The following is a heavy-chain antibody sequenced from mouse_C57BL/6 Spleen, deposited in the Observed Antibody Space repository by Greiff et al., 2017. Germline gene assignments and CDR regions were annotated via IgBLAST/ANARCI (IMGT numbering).Heavy chain of an antibody. CDR1: GFTFSSYT. J-gene: IGHJ1*03. D-gene: IGHD4-1*01. CDR3: ARATGTGYFDV. Sequence: EVQVVESGGGLVKPGGSLKLSCAASGFTFSSYTMSWVRQTPEKRLEWVATISGGGGNTYYPDRVKGRFTITRDKATNTPYLQMSSLRSEDSAVYYWARATGTGYFDVWGTGTTVTVSS. V-gene: IGHV5-9*04. CDR2: ISGGGGNT.